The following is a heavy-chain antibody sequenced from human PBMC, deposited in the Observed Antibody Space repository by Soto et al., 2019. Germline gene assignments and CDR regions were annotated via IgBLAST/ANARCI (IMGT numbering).Heavy chain of an antibody. CDR1: GYTFNSYG. Sequence: QVQLVQSGAEVKKPGASVKVSCKASGYTFNSYGISWLRQAPGQGLEWMGWISAYDGDTKYAQKFQGRVTMTTVTATSTANMEVRSLRSDDTAVYYCARSSGTSYIWFDTWGQGTLVTVSS. CDR2: ISAYDGDT. J-gene: IGHJ5*02. V-gene: IGHV1-18*01. CDR3: ARSSGTSYIWFDT. D-gene: IGHD1-26*01.